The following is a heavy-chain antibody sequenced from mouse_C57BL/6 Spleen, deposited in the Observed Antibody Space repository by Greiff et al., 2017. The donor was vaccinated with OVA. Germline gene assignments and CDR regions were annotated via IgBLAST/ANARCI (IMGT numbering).Heavy chain of an antibody. V-gene: IGHV1-22*01. CDR3: APGPYYCDY. Sequence: EVQLQESGPELVKPGASVKMSCKASGYTFTDYNMHWVKQSHGKSLEWIGYINPNNGGTSYNQKFKGKATLTVNKSSSTAYMELRSLTSEDSAVYYCAPGPYYCDYWGQGTTLTVSS. CDR1: GYTFTDYN. J-gene: IGHJ2*01. CDR2: INPNNGGT.